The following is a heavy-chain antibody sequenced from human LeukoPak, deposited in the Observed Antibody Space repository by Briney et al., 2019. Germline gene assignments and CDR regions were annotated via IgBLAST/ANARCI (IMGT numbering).Heavy chain of an antibody. J-gene: IGHJ4*02. D-gene: IGHD5-24*01. CDR1: GGSISSSNW. CDR3: ARETPRRGETRDGYR. Sequence: PSETLSLTCAVSGGSISSSNWWSWVRQPPGKGLEWVANIKQDGSEKYYVDSVRGRFTISRDNAKKTLFLQMNSLRAEDTAVYYCARETPRRGETRDGYRWGQGTLVTVSS. CDR2: IKQDGSEK. V-gene: IGHV3-7*01.